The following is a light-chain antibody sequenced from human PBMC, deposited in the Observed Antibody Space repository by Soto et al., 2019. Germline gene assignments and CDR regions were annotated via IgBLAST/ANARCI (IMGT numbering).Light chain of an antibody. CDR3: QQSYSTPWT. J-gene: IGKJ1*01. V-gene: IGKV1-39*01. CDR1: QSISSY. CDR2: AAS. Sequence: DIQITQSPSSLSASVGDRVTITCRASQSISSYLNWYQQKPGKAPKLLIYAASSLQSGVPSRFSGSGSGTDFTLTISSLQPEDFATYYCQQSYSTPWTFGQETKVEIK.